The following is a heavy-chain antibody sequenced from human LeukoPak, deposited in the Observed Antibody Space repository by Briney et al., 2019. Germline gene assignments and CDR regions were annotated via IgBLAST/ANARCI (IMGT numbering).Heavy chain of an antibody. CDR3: ARVHLDTGYR. CDR1: GGSISNYY. D-gene: IGHD5-18*01. Sequence: PSETLSLTCTVSGGSISNYYWSWIRQPPGKGLEWIGYIYYSGSTNYNPSLKSRVTISVDTSKNQFSLKLRSVTAADTAMYYCARVHLDTGYRWGQGTLVTVSS. V-gene: IGHV4-59*01. J-gene: IGHJ5*02. CDR2: IYYSGST.